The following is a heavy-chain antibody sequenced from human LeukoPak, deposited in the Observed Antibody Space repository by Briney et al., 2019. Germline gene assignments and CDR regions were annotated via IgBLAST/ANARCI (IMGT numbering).Heavy chain of an antibody. V-gene: IGHV3-11*04. Sequence: GGSLRLSCAQSGFTFSDYYMSWLRAAPGKGREWGSYISSACRTIYYANPVKGRVATSGDNAKNSLYLQVNSLRAEDTAVYYCAKDHTCYASGSPWGAWGQGTQVTVSS. D-gene: IGHD3-10*01. J-gene: IGHJ5*02. CDR3: AKDHTCYASGSPWGA. CDR2: ISSACRTI. CDR1: GFTFSDYY.